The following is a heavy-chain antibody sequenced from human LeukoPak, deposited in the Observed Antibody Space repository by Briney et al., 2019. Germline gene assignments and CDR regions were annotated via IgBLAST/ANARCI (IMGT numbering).Heavy chain of an antibody. J-gene: IGHJ4*02. CDR1: GYTFTGYY. D-gene: IGHD3-22*01. V-gene: IGHV1-2*02. CDR3: AREGNYDSSGYYLGY. CDR2: INPNSGGT. Sequence: GASVKVSCKASGYTFTGYYMHWVRQAPGQGLEWIGWINPNSGGTNYAQKFQGRVTMTRDTSISTAYMELSRLRSDDTAVYHCAREGNYDSSGYYLGYWGQGTLVTVSS.